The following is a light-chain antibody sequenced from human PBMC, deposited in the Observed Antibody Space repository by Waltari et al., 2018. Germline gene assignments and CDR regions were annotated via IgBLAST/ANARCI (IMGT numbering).Light chain of an antibody. CDR1: PSDVGNYDL. J-gene: IGLJ1*01. CDR2: EVI. V-gene: IGLV2-23*02. Sequence: QSALTQPASVSGTPGQSLPISCPGTPSDVGNYDLVPWYQHHPGKAPKLLICEVITRPSGVSSRFSGSKSGSTASLTISGLQPEDEADYYCCSYAGLGTYVFGSGTKVTVL. CDR3: CSYAGLGTYV.